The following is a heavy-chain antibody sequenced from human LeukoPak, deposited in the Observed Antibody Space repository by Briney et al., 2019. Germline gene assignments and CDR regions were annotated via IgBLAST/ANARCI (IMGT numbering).Heavy chain of an antibody. J-gene: IGHJ5*02. CDR1: SYTFTNYA. CDR2: ISAYNGNT. D-gene: IGHD3-3*01. V-gene: IGHV1-18*01. Sequence: ASVKVSCKASSYTFTNYAFTWVRQAPGQGLEGMGWISAYNGNTNYAQKLQGRVTMTTDTSTSTAYMELRSRRSDDTAVYYCARGLEWLTRRHTWFDPWGQGTLVTVSS. CDR3: ARGLEWLTRRHTWFDP.